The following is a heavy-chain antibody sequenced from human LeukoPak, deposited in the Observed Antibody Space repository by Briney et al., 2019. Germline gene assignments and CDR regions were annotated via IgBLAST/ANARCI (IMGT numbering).Heavy chain of an antibody. CDR3: ARGRKAVAAPRAGYFDY. Sequence: PSETLSLTCTVSGGSIRSSYYYWGWIRQPPGKGLEWIGSIYDSGSTYYNPSLKSRVTISVDTSKNQFSLKLSSVTAADTAVYYCARGRKAVAAPRAGYFDYWGQGTLVTVSS. CDR2: IYDSGST. J-gene: IGHJ4*02. CDR1: GGSIRSSYYY. D-gene: IGHD6-19*01. V-gene: IGHV4-39*01.